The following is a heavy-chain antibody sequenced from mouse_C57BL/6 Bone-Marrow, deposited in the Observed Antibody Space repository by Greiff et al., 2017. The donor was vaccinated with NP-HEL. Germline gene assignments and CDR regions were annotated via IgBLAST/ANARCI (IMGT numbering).Heavy chain of an antibody. J-gene: IGHJ1*03. CDR3: ARRSYFDV. CDR1: GYTFTSYW. V-gene: IGHV1-61*01. CDR2: IYPSDSET. Sequence: QVQLQQPGAELVRPGSSVKLSCKASGYTFTSYWMAWVKQRPGQGLEWIGNIYPSDSETHYNQKFKDKATLTVDKSSSTAYMQLSSLTSEDSAVDYCARRSYFDVWGTGTTVTVSS.